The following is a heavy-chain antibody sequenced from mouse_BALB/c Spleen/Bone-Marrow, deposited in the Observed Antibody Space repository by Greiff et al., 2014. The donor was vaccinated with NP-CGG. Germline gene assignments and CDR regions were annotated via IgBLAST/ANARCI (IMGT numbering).Heavy chain of an antibody. V-gene: IGHV1-84*02. CDR2: IYPGSGNT. CDR3: ARSAYYGNYGGY. CDR1: GYTFTDYY. J-gene: IGHJ2*01. D-gene: IGHD2-10*01. Sequence: VQLQQSGPELVKPGASVKISCKASGYTFTDYYIDWVKQKPGQGLEWIGWIYPGSGNTKYNEKFKGRATLTVDTSSSTAYMQLSSLTSEDTAVCFCARSAYYGNYGGYWGQGTTLTVSS.